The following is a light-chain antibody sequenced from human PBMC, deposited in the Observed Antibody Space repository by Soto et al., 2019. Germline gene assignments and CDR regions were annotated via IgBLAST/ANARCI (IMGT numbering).Light chain of an antibody. V-gene: IGLV2-14*01. Sequence: QSALTQPASVSGSPGQSITLSCTGTSSDVGGYNYVSWYQQHPGKAPKLMIYEVSNRPSGGSNRFSGSKSGNTASLTISGLQAEDEADYYCNSYASSGTLVFGTGTKLTVL. CDR1: SSDVGGYNY. CDR2: EVS. J-gene: IGLJ1*01. CDR3: NSYASSGTLV.